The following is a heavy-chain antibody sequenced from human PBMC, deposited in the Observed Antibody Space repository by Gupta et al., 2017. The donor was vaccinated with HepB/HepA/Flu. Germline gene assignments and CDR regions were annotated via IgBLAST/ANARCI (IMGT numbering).Heavy chain of an antibody. CDR2: ISSSGNSA. D-gene: IGHD4-17*01. J-gene: IGHJ3*02. CDR1: GLTFNTYN. CDR3: ATNGTTMTTAHFLAFDI. Sequence: EVQLVESGGGLVQPGESLRLSCAISGLTFNTYNMNWVRQAPGKGLEWVSYISSSGNSALYTDSVKGRFTISRDNAKNSLNLQMSNLRDEDTAVYYCATNGTTMTTAHFLAFDIWGQGTMVTVSS. V-gene: IGHV3-48*02.